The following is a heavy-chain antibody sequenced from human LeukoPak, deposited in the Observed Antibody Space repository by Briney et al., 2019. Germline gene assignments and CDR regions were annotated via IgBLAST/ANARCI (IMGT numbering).Heavy chain of an antibody. Sequence: SETLSLTCTVSGGSFSSGGYYWSWIRQHSGKGLEWIGYNFYSGTTYYNPSLKSRVIISVDASKNQFSLRLSSVTAADTAVYYCARDLGGLGKIDQWGQGTLVTVSS. J-gene: IGHJ4*02. D-gene: IGHD7-27*01. CDR2: NFYSGTT. CDR3: ARDLGGLGKIDQ. CDR1: GGSFSSGGYY. V-gene: IGHV4-31*03.